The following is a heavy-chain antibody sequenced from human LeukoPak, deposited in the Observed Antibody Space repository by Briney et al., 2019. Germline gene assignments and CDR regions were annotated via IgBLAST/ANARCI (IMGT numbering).Heavy chain of an antibody. CDR3: AGYYDSSGYSY. V-gene: IGHV4-30-2*01. D-gene: IGHD3-22*01. CDR1: GGSISGGGYS. Sequence: TLSLTCAVSGGSISGGGYSWSWIRQPPGKGLEWIGYIYHSESTYYNPSLKSRVTISVDRSKSQFSLKLSSVTAADTAVYYCAGYYDSSGYSYWGQGTLVTVSS. CDR2: IYHSEST. J-gene: IGHJ4*02.